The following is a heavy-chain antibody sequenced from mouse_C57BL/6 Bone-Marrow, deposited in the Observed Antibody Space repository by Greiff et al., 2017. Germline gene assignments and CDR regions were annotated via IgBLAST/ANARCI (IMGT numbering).Heavy chain of an antibody. CDR1: GFTFSSYG. CDR3: ARRGYYGSIFYWYFDV. Sequence: EVQLVESGGDLVKPGGSLKLSCAASGFTFSSYGMSWVRQTPDKRLEWVATISSGGSYTYYPDSVKGRFTISRDNAKNTLYLQMSSLKSEDTAMYYCARRGYYGSIFYWYFDVWGTGTTVIVSS. V-gene: IGHV5-6*01. D-gene: IGHD1-1*01. CDR2: ISSGGSYT. J-gene: IGHJ1*03.